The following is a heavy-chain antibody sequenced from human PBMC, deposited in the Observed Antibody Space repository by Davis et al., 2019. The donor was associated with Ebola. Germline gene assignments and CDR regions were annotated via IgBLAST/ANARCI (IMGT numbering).Heavy chain of an antibody. CDR1: GFTFSSYA. J-gene: IGHJ4*02. Sequence: GESLEISCAASGFTFSSYAMSWVRQAPGKGLEWVSAISGSGGSTYYADSVKGRFTISRGNSKNTLYLQMNSLRAEDTAVYYCAKRGRIAAAGLDYWGQGTLVTVSS. V-gene: IGHV3-23*01. D-gene: IGHD6-13*01. CDR3: AKRGRIAAAGLDY. CDR2: ISGSGGST.